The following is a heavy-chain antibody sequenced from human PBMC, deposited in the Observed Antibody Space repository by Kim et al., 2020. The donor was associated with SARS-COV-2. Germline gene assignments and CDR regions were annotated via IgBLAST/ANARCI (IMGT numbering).Heavy chain of an antibody. Sequence: GGSLRLSCAASGFTFGYYGRHWVRQAPGKGLVWVSLIDDDGSTTTYADSVKGRFTISRDNAKRMLYLQVDSLRVEDRAVYYCARYYYDSSGTLPPHNWFAPWGRGNRVTVSS. V-gene: IGHV3-74*01. CDR2: IDDDGSTT. CDR1: GFTFGYYG. CDR3: ARYYYDSSGTLPPHNWFAP. J-gene: IGHJ5*02. D-gene: IGHD3-22*01.